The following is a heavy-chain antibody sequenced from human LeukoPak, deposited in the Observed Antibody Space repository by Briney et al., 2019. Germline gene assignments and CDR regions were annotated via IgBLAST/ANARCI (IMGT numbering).Heavy chain of an antibody. CDR1: GFTFRSYA. J-gene: IGHJ4*02. Sequence: PGGPLRLSCAASGFTFRSYAMNWVRQAPGKGLEWVSLLSGNGLIAYYADSVKGRFTMSRDNSKNTLYLQMNSLRAEDTAVYYCAKDPRYYYDSSGYYPYYFDYWGQGTLVTVSS. V-gene: IGHV3-23*01. CDR2: LSGNGLIA. CDR3: AKDPRYYYDSSGYYPYYFDY. D-gene: IGHD3-22*01.